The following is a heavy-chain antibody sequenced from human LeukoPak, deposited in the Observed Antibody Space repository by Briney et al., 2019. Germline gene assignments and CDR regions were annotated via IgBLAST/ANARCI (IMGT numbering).Heavy chain of an antibody. CDR1: GGSISSGSYY. CDR2: IYTSGST. D-gene: IGHD3-16*01. CDR3: ARESWSYASKFHY. J-gene: IGHJ4*02. V-gene: IGHV4-61*02. Sequence: SETLSLTCTVSGGSISSGSYYWSWIRQPAGKGLEWIGRIYTSGSTNYNPSLKSRVTISLDTSKNQFSLKLSSVTAADTAVYYCARESWSYASKFHYWGQGTLVTVSS.